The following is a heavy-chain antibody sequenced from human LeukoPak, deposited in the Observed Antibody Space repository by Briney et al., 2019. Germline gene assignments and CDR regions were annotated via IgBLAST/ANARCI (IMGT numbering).Heavy chain of an antibody. Sequence: GGSLRLSCAASGFTFSSYAMSWVRQAPWKGLEWVSAISGSGGSTYYADSVKGRFTISRDNSKNTLYLQMNSLRAEDTAVYYCAKSLGVRDYYYDSSGFNYFDYWGQGTLVTVSS. V-gene: IGHV3-23*01. CDR2: ISGSGGST. CDR1: GFTFSSYA. D-gene: IGHD3-22*01. J-gene: IGHJ4*02. CDR3: AKSLGVRDYYYDSSGFNYFDY.